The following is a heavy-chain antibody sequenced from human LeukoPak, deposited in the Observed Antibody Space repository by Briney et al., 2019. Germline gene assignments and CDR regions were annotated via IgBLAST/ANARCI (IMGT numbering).Heavy chain of an antibody. Sequence: GASVKVSCKASGYTFTSYDINWVRQATGQGLEWMGWMNPNSGNTGYAQKFQGRATMTRNTSISTAYMELSSLRPEDTAVYYCARGGYCSSTSCYSFYYGMDVWGQGTTVTVSS. CDR1: GYTFTSYD. CDR2: MNPNSGNT. D-gene: IGHD2-2*01. V-gene: IGHV1-8*01. CDR3: ARGGYCSSTSCYSFYYGMDV. J-gene: IGHJ6*02.